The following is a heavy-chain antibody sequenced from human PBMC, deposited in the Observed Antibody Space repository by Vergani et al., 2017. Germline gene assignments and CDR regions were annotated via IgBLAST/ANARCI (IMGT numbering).Heavy chain of an antibody. J-gene: IGHJ6*02. CDR1: GFSFRNDW. V-gene: IGHV3-15*07. D-gene: IGHD3-10*01. CDR3: TTDTRYYGDGSCYWLRDHHYYGMDV. Sequence: EVQLVESGGGIVKPGGSLRLSCVASGFSFRNDWMNWVRRTPGKGLEWVGRIKSTFDRGTTDYAAAVKGRFTISRDDSKNTLFLQMNGLKTEDIGVYYCTTDTRYYGDGSCYWLRDHHYYGMDVWGQGTTVTVSS. CDR2: IKSTFDRGTT.